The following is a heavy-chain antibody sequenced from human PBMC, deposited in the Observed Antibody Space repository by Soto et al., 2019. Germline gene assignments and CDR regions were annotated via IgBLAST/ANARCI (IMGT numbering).Heavy chain of an antibody. CDR2: MNADNGDT. CDR1: GYTFTSYA. J-gene: IGHJ4*02. Sequence: QVQLVQSGAEVKKPGASVKVSCKASGYTFTSYAIYWVRQAPGQRLEWMGWMNADNGDTKYSQKFQGRVTITRDTSASIAYMELSSLTSEDTAVYYCARAASHPDYWGQGTLVTVSS. V-gene: IGHV1-3*01. CDR3: ARAASHPDY.